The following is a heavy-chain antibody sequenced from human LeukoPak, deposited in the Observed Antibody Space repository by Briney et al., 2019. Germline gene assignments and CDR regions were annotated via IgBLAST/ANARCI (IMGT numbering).Heavy chain of an antibody. J-gene: IGHJ3*02. Sequence: ASVKVSCKASGYTFTAYYMHWVRQAPGQGLEWMGWINPNSGGTNYAQKFQGRVTMTRDTSISTAYMELSRLRSDDTAVYYCASTHHEDIVVVPAAAPLDIWGQGTMVTVSS. CDR2: INPNSGGT. CDR1: GYTFTAYY. V-gene: IGHV1-2*02. CDR3: ASTHHEDIVVVPAAAPLDI. D-gene: IGHD2-2*01.